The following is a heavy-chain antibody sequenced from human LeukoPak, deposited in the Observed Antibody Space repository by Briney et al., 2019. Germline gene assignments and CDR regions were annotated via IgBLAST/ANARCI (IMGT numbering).Heavy chain of an antibody. V-gene: IGHV3-7*01. D-gene: IGHD1-26*01. CDR1: GLTFSGSW. CDR3: AKSGSYFDFDY. CDR2: IDQHGDEK. J-gene: IGHJ4*02. Sequence: PGGSLRLSCAASGLTFSGSWMSWVRQAPGEGLEWVANIDQHGDEKYYVASVKGRFTISRDNAKNSLYLQMNSLIPEDTAVYYCAKSGSYFDFDYWGQGTLVTVSS.